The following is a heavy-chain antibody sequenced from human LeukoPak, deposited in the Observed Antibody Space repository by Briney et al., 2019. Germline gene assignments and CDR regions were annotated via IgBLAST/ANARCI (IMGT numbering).Heavy chain of an antibody. J-gene: IGHJ4*02. CDR2: ISGSGGST. Sequence: GGSLSLSCAASGFTFSSYAMSWVRQAPGKGLEWVSAISGSGGSTYYADSVKGRFTISRDNAKNSLYLQMNSLRAEDTAVYYCARSGHSYGSYYFDYWGQGTLVTVSS. CDR1: GFTFSSYA. CDR3: ARSGHSYGSYYFDY. D-gene: IGHD5-18*01. V-gene: IGHV3-23*01.